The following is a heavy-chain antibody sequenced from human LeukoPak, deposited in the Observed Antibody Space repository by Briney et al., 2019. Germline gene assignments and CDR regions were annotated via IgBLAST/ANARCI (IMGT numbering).Heavy chain of an antibody. CDR1: GFTFNNYG. CDR3: AKGLARFGYGALLDF. Sequence: PGGSLRLSCAASGFTFNNYGMHWVRQAPGKGLEWAAVISYDGPNKYYADSVKGRFTISRDNSKNTQYLQMNSLRAEDTAVYYCAKGLARFGYGALLDFWGQGTLVTVSS. CDR2: ISYDGPNK. D-gene: IGHD4/OR15-4a*01. J-gene: IGHJ4*02. V-gene: IGHV3-30*18.